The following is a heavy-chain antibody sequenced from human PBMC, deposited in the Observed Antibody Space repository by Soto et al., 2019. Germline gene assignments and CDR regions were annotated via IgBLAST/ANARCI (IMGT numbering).Heavy chain of an antibody. CDR2: ISGSGGST. J-gene: IGHJ4*02. D-gene: IGHD3-16*02. Sequence: PGGSLRLSCAASGFTFSSYAMSWVRQAPGKGLEWFSAISGSGGSTYYADSVKGRFTISRDNSKNTLYLQMNSLRAEDTAVYYCAKATRMITFGGVIVMTPSDYWGQGTLVTVSS. CDR3: AKATRMITFGGVIVMTPSDY. V-gene: IGHV3-23*01. CDR1: GFTFSSYA.